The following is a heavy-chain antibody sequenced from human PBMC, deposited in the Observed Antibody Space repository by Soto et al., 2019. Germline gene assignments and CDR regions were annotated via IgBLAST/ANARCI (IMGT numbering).Heavy chain of an antibody. J-gene: IGHJ4*02. Sequence: PSLTCTVSDGPISLYFWSWIRQPPGKGLEWIGYIYHSGSTYYNPSLKSRVTISVDRSKNQFSLKLSSVTAADTAVYYCARAGGLGAVAVDYWGQGTLVTVSS. CDR3: ARAGGLGAVAVDY. CDR2: IYHSGST. CDR1: DGPISLYF. D-gene: IGHD6-19*01. V-gene: IGHV4-30-2*01.